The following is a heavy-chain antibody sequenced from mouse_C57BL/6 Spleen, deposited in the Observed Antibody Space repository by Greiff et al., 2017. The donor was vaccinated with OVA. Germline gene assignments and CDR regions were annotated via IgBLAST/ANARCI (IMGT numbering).Heavy chain of an antibody. V-gene: IGHV1-66*01. CDR1: GYSFTSYY. Sequence: QVQLQQSGPELVKPGASVKISCKASGYSFTSYYIHWVKQRPGQGLEWIGWLYPGSGNTKYNEKFKGKATLTADTSSRTAYMQLSSLTSEDSAVYYCAREGSYGNYWYFDVWGTGTTVTVSA. CDR2: LYPGSGNT. CDR3: AREGSYGNYWYFDV. J-gene: IGHJ1*03. D-gene: IGHD2-1*01.